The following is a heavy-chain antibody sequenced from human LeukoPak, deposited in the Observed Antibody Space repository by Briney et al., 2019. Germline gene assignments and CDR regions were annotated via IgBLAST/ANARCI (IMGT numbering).Heavy chain of an antibody. J-gene: IGHJ4*02. CDR3: ARLKRWRNDYGANRFFDY. Sequence: SETLSLTCAVYGGSFSGYYWSWIRQPPGKGLEWIGEINHSGSTNYNPSLKSRVTISVDTSKNQFSLKLSSVTAADTAVYYCARLKRWRNDYGANRFFDYWGQGTRFTVSS. V-gene: IGHV4-34*01. D-gene: IGHD4-17*01. CDR1: GGSFSGYY. CDR2: INHSGST.